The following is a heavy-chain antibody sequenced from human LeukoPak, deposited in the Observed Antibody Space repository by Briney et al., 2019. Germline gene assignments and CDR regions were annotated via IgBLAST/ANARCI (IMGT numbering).Heavy chain of an antibody. CDR1: GFTFGDYA. Sequence: PGRSLRLSCTASGFTFGDYAMSWVRQAPGKGLEWVGFIRSKAYGGTTEYAASVKGRFTISRDDSKSIAYLQMNSLKTEDTAVYYCTGDLEYCSSTSCYTFDYWGQGTLVTVSS. V-gene: IGHV3-49*04. J-gene: IGHJ4*02. D-gene: IGHD2-2*01. CDR3: TGDLEYCSSTSCYTFDY. CDR2: IRSKAYGGTT.